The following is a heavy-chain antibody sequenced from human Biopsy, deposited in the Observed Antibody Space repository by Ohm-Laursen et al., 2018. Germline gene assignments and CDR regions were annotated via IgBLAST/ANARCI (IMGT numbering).Heavy chain of an antibody. J-gene: IGHJ2*01. V-gene: IGHV3-9*01. D-gene: IGHD2-15*01. CDR2: ITWNSGTI. Sequence: SLRLSCAASGFIFDDYAMHWVRQAPGKGLGWVSSITWNSGTIDYADSVKGRFTISRDNAKNSLYLQMNSLRAGDTALYYCAKARVAIRYFDIWGRGTLVTVSS. CDR1: GFIFDDYA. CDR3: AKARVAIRYFDI.